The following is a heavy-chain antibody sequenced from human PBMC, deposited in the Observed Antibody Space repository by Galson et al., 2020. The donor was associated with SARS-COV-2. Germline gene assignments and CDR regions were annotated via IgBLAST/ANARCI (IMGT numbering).Heavy chain of an antibody. Sequence: ETLSLTCAASGFTFSSYSMNWVRQAPGKGLEWASSISSSSSYIYYADSVKGRFTISRDNAKNSLYLQMNSLRAEDTAVHYCAREIRSGWYVLFDYWGQGTLVTVSS. V-gene: IGHV3-21*01. D-gene: IGHD6-19*01. J-gene: IGHJ4*02. CDR2: ISSSSSYI. CDR1: GFTFSSYS. CDR3: AREIRSGWYVLFDY.